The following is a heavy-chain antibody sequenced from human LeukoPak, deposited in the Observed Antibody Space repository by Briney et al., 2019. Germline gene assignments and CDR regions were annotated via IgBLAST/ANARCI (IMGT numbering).Heavy chain of an antibody. CDR1: GGSISSHY. V-gene: IGHV4-59*08. CDR3: ERQGIDAFDI. CDR2: IYYTGTR. Sequence: SETLSLTCTVSGGSISSHYWSWIRQPPGKGLEWIAYIYYTGTRNYNPSLKSRVTISVDTSKNQISLRLSSVTAADTAVYYCERQGIDAFDIWGQGALVTVSS. J-gene: IGHJ3*02.